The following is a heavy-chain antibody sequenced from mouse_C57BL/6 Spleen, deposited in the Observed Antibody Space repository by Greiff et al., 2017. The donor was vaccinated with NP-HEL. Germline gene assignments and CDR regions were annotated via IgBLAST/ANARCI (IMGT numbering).Heavy chain of an antibody. CDR2: IHPNSGST. Sequence: QVQLQQPGAELVKPGASVKLSCKASGYTFTSYWMHWVKQRPGQGLEWIGMIHPNSGSTNYNEKFKSKATLTVDKSSSTAYMQLSSLTSEDSAVYYCARYPITTVVGYFDYWGQGTTLTVSS. CDR1: GYTFTSYW. V-gene: IGHV1-64*01. CDR3: ARYPITTVVGYFDY. D-gene: IGHD1-1*01. J-gene: IGHJ2*01.